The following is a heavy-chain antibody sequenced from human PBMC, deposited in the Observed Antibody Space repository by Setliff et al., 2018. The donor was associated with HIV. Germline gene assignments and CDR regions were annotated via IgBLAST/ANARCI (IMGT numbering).Heavy chain of an antibody. J-gene: IGHJ4*02. D-gene: IGHD2-21*01. V-gene: IGHV3-53*01. CDR3: ARDPQRGDGYSFGY. CDR2: IYSGYST. Sequence: GGSLRLSCAASGFTFSKTWMTWVRQAPGKGLEWASVIYSGYSTNYADSVKGRFTISRDNPKNSLYLQMNSLTAEDTAVYYCARDPQRGDGYSFGYWGQGTLVTVS. CDR1: GFTFSKTW.